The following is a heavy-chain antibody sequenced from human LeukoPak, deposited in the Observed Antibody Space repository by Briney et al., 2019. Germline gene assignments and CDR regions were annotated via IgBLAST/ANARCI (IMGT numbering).Heavy chain of an antibody. CDR2: ISSSSSTI. J-gene: IGHJ4*02. V-gene: IGHV3-48*04. D-gene: IGHD6-6*01. Sequence: GGSLRLSCAASGFTFSSYAMSWVRQAPGKGLEWVSYISSSSSTIYYADSVKGRFTISRDNAKNSLSLHMNSLRAEDTAIYYCTSGSSSVGYWGQGILVTVSS. CDR1: GFTFSSYA. CDR3: TSGSSSVGY.